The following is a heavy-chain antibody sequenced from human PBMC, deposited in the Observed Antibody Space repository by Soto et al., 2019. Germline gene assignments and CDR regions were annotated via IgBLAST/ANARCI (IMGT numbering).Heavy chain of an antibody. V-gene: IGHV4-59*08. CDR2: IYYTGST. J-gene: IGHJ4*02. CDR1: GGSISDYY. Sequence: QVQLQESGPGLVKPSETLSLTCTVSGGSISDYYWSWIRQPPGKGLEWVGYIYYTGSTTYNPSLKVLLTLSVDTSKNQFSLKLRSVSAADTAVYYCARLGRWLQALDSWGQGTLVTVSS. D-gene: IGHD5-12*01. CDR3: ARLGRWLQALDS.